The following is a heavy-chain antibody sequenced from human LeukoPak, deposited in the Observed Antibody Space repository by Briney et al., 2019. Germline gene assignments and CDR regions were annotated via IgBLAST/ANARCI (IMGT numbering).Heavy chain of an antibody. V-gene: IGHV3-33*06. Sequence: VGSLRLSCAASGFTFSSYGMNWVRQAPSKGLEWVAGIWYDGSNKYCADSFKGRLTISRDNSKKILYLQMDSLRPEDTAVSYCAKPLGGSCLFVSWGQGNLVTVSS. D-gene: IGHD2-15*01. CDR3: AKPLGGSCLFVS. CDR2: IWYDGSNK. CDR1: GFTFSSYG. J-gene: IGHJ4*02.